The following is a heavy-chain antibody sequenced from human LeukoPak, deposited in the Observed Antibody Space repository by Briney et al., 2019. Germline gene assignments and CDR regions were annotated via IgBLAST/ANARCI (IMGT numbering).Heavy chain of an antibody. Sequence: HSGGSLRLSCAASGFTFSSFAMSLVRQAPGKGLEWVSSIICSGGSTYYEDSVKGHFSTSRDNSKSTLYLQINSQRAEDTAVFYCAKEGHYYGAYSSYCSYSVMDVWGKGTPVTVSS. D-gene: IGHD4-23*01. CDR1: GFTFSSFA. CDR2: IICSGGST. CDR3: AKEGHYYGAYSSYCSYSVMDV. V-gene: IGHV3-23*01. J-gene: IGHJ6*04.